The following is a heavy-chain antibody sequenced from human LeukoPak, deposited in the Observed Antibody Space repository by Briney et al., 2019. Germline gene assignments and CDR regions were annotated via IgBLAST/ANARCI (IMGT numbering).Heavy chain of an antibody. CDR2: ISGSGDST. D-gene: IGHD3-10*01. CDR3: AKDLLYGSGSYSWGVFDY. CDR1: GFTFSSYA. Sequence: GGSLRLSCAASGFTFSSYAMSWVRQAPGKGLEWVSGISGSGDSTVYADSAKGRFTISRDNSRSTLYLQMNTLRADDTAVYYCAKDLLYGSGSYSWGVFDYWGQGTLVTVSS. J-gene: IGHJ4*02. V-gene: IGHV3-23*01.